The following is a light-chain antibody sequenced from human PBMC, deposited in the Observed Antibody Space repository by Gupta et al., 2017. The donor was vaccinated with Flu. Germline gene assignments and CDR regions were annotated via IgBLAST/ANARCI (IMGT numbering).Light chain of an antibody. Sequence: DIVLTQSPVTLSVSPGERVTLSCRASQSVHRNVAWYQQRPGQAPRLLIYGDSIRATGVPARFSDSGSGTEFTLTINSLQSEDFAIYYCHQYDRWPWTFGRGTKV. V-gene: IGKV3-15*01. J-gene: IGKJ1*01. CDR3: HQYDRWPWT. CDR1: QSVHRN. CDR2: GDS.